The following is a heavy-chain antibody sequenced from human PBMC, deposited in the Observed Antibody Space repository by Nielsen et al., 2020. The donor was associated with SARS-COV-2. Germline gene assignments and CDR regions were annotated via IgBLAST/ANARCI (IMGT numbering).Heavy chain of an antibody. CDR3: ASDRGYYGSGSYGPLDY. CDR2: ISSSFSTM. Sequence: GESLKISCVASGFTFSTYSMNWVRQAPGKGLEWVSYISSSFSTMYYADSVKGRFTISRDNAKNALYLQMNSLRAEDTAVYYCASDRGYYGSGSYGPLDYWGQGTLVTVSS. D-gene: IGHD3-10*01. J-gene: IGHJ4*02. V-gene: IGHV3-48*01. CDR1: GFTFSTYS.